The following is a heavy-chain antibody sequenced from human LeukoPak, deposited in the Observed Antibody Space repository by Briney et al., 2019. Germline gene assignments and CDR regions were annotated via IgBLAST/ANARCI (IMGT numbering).Heavy chain of an antibody. J-gene: IGHJ6*04. CDR2: TYSAGFT. D-gene: IGHD1-14*01. Sequence: PGGSLRLSCAAPGFTVSNNYMTWVRQTPDRGLEWVSLTYSAGFTYYPDSVKGRFTISRDNSKNTLYLQMNSLRAEDTAVYYCAKDLPPVDVWGKGTTVTVSS. CDR3: AKDLPPVDV. CDR1: GFTVSNNY. V-gene: IGHV3-53*01.